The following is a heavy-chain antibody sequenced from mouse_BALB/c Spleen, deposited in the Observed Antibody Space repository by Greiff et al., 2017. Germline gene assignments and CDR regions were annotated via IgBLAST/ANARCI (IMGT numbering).Heavy chain of an antibody. J-gene: IGHJ2*01. CDR3: ARDYGNSYFDY. CDR2: IDPANGNT. CDR1: GFNIKDTY. Sequence: EVQLQQSGAELVKPGASVKLSCTASGFNIKDTYMHWVKQTPEQGLEWIGRIDPANGNTKYDPKFQGKATITADTSSNTAYLQLSSLTSEDTAVYYCARDYGNSYFDYWGQGTTLTVSS. V-gene: IGHV14-3*02. D-gene: IGHD2-1*01.